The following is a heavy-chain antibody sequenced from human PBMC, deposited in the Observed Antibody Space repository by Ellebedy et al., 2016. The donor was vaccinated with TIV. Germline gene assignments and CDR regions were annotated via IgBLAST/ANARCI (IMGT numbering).Heavy chain of an antibody. CDR2: IKQDGNEK. CDR3: ARDSTIIGVVNRWISYYYGMDV. J-gene: IGHJ6*02. V-gene: IGHV3-7*01. Sequence: PGGSLRLSCAASGFTFSSYWMSWVRQAPGKGLEWVANIKQDGNEKYYVDSVKGRFTISRDNAKNSLYLQMNSLRAEDTAVYYCARDSTIIGVVNRWISYYYGMDVWGQGTTVTVSS. CDR1: GFTFSSYW. D-gene: IGHD3-3*01.